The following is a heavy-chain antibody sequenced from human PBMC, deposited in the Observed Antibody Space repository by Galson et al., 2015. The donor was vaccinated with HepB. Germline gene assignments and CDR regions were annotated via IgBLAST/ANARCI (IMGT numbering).Heavy chain of an antibody. CDR3: AREPVVAATYYYYYYGMDV. D-gene: IGHD2-15*01. CDR2: ISAYNGNT. Sequence: SVKVSCKASGYTFTSYGISWVRQAPGQGLEWMGWISAYNGNTNYAQKLQGRVTMTTDTSTSTAYMELRSLRSDDTAVYYCAREPVVAATYYYYYYGMDVWGQGTKVTVSS. V-gene: IGHV1-18*04. CDR1: GYTFTSYG. J-gene: IGHJ6*02.